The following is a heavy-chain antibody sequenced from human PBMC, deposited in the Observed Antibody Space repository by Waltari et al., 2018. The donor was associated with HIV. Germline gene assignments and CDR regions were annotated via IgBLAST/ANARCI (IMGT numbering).Heavy chain of an antibody. Sequence: QVQLVQSGAEVKKPGASVKVSCKASGYTFTSYGISWVRQAPGEGLEWMGWISADNVHTNSAQKLQGRVTMTTDTSTSTAYMDLRILRSDDTAFYYCARALWSGYYTPYYFDYWGQGTLVTVSS. V-gene: IGHV1-18*01. J-gene: IGHJ4*02. CDR3: ARALWSGYYTPYYFDY. CDR1: GYTFTSYG. D-gene: IGHD3-3*01. CDR2: ISADNVHT.